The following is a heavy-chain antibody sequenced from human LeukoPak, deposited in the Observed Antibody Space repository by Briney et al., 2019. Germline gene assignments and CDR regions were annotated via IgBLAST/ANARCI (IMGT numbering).Heavy chain of an antibody. J-gene: IGHJ3*02. CDR1: GYSISSGYY. CDR3: ASSEKYDSSAFDI. V-gene: IGHV4-38-2*02. CDR2: IYHSGST. Sequence: SETLSLTCTVSGYSISSGYYWGWIRQPPGKGLEWIGSIYHSGSTYYNPSLKSRVTISVDTSKNQFSLKLSSVTAADTAVYYCASSEKYDSSAFDIWGQGTMVTVSS. D-gene: IGHD3-22*01.